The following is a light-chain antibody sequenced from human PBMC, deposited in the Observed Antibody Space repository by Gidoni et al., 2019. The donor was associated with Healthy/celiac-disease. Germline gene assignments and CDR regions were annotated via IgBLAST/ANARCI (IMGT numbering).Light chain of an antibody. Sequence: VLTQSPGTLSLSPGERATLSCRASQSVSSSYLAWYQQKPGQAPRLLIYGASSRATGIPDRFSGSGSGTDFTLTISRLEPEDLAVYYCQQYGSSAYTFGQGTKLEIK. CDR1: QSVSSSY. J-gene: IGKJ2*01. CDR3: QQYGSSAYT. V-gene: IGKV3-20*01. CDR2: GAS.